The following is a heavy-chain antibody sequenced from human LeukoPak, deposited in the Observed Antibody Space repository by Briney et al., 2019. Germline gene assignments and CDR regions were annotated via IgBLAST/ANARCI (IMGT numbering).Heavy chain of an antibody. CDR1: GGSVSSGSYY. CDR2: IYYSGST. Sequence: SETLSLTCTVSGGSVSSGSYYWSWIRQPPGKGLERIGYIYYSGSTNYNPSLKSRVTISVDTSKNQFSLKLSSVTAADTAAYYCARDIYDILTGSIYGMDVWGKGTTVTVSS. CDR3: ARDIYDILTGSIYGMDV. V-gene: IGHV4-61*01. J-gene: IGHJ6*04. D-gene: IGHD3-9*01.